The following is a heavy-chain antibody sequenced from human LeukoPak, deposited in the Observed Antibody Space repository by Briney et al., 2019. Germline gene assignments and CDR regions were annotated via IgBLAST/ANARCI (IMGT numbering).Heavy chain of an antibody. CDR1: GFTFSSYE. CDR2: ISNSGSTM. V-gene: IGHV3-48*03. D-gene: IGHD3-10*01. J-gene: IGHJ4*02. CDR3: ARDWRHRDYGSGSLDY. Sequence: PGGSLRLSCVASGFTFSSYEMNWVSQAPGKGLEWVPYISNSGSTMYYADSVKGRFTISRDNAKNSLYLQMNSLRAEDTAVYYCARDWRHRDYGSGSLDYWGQGALVTVSS.